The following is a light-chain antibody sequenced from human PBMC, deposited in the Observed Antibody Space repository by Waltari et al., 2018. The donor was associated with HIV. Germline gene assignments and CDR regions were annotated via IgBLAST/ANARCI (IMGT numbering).Light chain of an antibody. J-gene: IGLJ2*01. CDR1: SSDVGGYNY. Sequence: QSALTQSASVSGSPGQSITISCTGTSSDVGGYNYLSWYQQHPGKAPKLVIYNVSNRPAGVSNRFSGSKSDNTASLTISGLQAEDEAEYYCSSYTSSNTVIFGGGTRVTVL. V-gene: IGLV2-14*01. CDR2: NVS. CDR3: SSYTSSNTVI.